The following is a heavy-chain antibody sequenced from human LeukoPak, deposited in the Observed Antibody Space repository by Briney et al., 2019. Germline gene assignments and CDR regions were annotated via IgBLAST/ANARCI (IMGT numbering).Heavy chain of an antibody. CDR1: GFSVSSNY. D-gene: IGHD3-10*01. CDR2: IYSGGTT. V-gene: IGHV3-53*01. CDR3: AKDWATMVRGADY. J-gene: IGHJ4*02. Sequence: AGGSLRLSCAASGFSVSSNYMSWVRQAPGKGLEWVSVIYSGGTTYYADSVKGRFTISRDNSKNTLYLQMNSLRAEDTAVYYCAKDWATMVRGADYWGQGTLVTVSS.